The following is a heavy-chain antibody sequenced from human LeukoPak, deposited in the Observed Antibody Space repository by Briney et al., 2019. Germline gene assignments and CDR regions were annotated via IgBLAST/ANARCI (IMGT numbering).Heavy chain of an antibody. CDR3: ARIYLKMASAS. D-gene: IGHD2-8*01. CDR2: IKEGGSEK. J-gene: IGHJ5*02. Sequence: GGSLRLSCAASGFTFTSYWMSWVRQAPGKGLEWVANIKEGGSEKYYVDSVKGRFTISRDNAKNSVSLQMNSLRAEDTAVYYCARIYLKMASASWGQGTLVTVSS. CDR1: GFTFTSYW. V-gene: IGHV3-7*01.